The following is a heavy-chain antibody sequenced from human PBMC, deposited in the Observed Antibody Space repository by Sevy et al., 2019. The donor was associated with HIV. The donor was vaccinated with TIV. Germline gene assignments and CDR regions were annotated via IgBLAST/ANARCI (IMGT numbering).Heavy chain of an antibody. CDR3: VRGPNCGVGGCQQISPYCLDV. Sequence: GGSLRLSCAASGFAFSDHYVDWVRQAPGKGLEWVGRIRNRPNRYTTEYAASVEGRFTISRDDSRHSLYLQMNSLKTEDSAVYYCVRGPNCGVGGCQQISPYCLDVWSIGATVTVSS. V-gene: IGHV3-72*01. D-gene: IGHD2-21*01. CDR2: IRNRPNRYTT. J-gene: IGHJ6*03. CDR1: GFAFSDHY.